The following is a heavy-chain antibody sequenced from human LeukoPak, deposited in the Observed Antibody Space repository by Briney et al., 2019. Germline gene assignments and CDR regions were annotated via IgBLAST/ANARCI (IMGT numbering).Heavy chain of an antibody. CDR2: IYSGGTT. Sequence: GGSLRLSCVASGFTVNGNYMSWVRQAPGKGLEWVSVIYSGGTTYYADSVKGRFTISRDNSKNTLYLQMNNLRAEDTAVYYCARVGHYGSGSCFESWGQGTLVTVSS. V-gene: IGHV3-53*01. CDR1: GFTVNGNY. CDR3: ARVGHYGSGSCFES. J-gene: IGHJ4*02. D-gene: IGHD3-10*01.